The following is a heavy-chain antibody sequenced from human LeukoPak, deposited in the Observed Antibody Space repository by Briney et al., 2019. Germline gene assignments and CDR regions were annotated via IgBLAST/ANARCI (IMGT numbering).Heavy chain of an antibody. Sequence: GASVKVSCKAPGYTFSTYGIGWVRQAPGQGLEWMGWISGNNDNTNYAQKFQGRVTLTADTSTSTAYMDLRSLTSDDTAVYYCVRNHYDSSGYPHWGQGTLVTVSS. CDR3: VRNHYDSSGYPH. D-gene: IGHD3-22*01. V-gene: IGHV1-18*01. CDR2: ISGNNDNT. J-gene: IGHJ4*02. CDR1: GYTFSTYG.